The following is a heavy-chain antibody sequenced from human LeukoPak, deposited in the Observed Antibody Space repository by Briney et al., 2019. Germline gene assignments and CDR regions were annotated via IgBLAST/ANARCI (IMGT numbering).Heavy chain of an antibody. Sequence: GGSLRLSCAASGFIYSHYGMHWVRQAPGKGLEWVAVIWSDGSNRFYAGSVKGRFTISRDNSQSTLFLQMNSLRVDDTAMYYCVRDAQRGFDYSNSLKYWGHGTLVTVSS. D-gene: IGHD4-11*01. CDR3: VRDAQRGFDYSNSLKY. CDR1: GFIYSHYG. V-gene: IGHV3-33*01. CDR2: IWSDGSNR. J-gene: IGHJ4*01.